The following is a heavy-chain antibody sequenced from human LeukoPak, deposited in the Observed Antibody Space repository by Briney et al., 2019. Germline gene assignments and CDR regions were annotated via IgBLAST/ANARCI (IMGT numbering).Heavy chain of an antibody. J-gene: IGHJ5*02. V-gene: IGHV1-46*01. CDR2: INPSGGST. CDR1: GYTFTSYY. Sequence: ASVKVSCKASGYTFTSYYMHWVRQAPGQGLEWMEIINPSGGSTSYAQKFQGRVTMTRDTSTSTVYMELSSLRSEDTAVYYCARVGYCSSTSCQNWFDPWGQGTLVTVSS. D-gene: IGHD2-2*01. CDR3: ARVGYCSSTSCQNWFDP.